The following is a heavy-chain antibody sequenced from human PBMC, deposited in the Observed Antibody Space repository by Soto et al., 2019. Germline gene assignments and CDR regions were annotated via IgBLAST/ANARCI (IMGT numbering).Heavy chain of an antibody. CDR1: GGSFSGYY. V-gene: IGHV4-34*01. CDR2: IYHTGGT. CDR3: ARGALVWFGAHDYDGMDV. Sequence: QVQLQQRGAGLLKPSETLSLTCGVYGGSFSGYYSTWIREPPGKVLAWIGAIYHTGGTNYHPSLKGRVTISVDKSTNHFSLKLSTVTAADTAVYYCARGALVWFGAHDYDGMDVWGQGTTVTVSS. D-gene: IGHD3-10*01. J-gene: IGHJ6*02.